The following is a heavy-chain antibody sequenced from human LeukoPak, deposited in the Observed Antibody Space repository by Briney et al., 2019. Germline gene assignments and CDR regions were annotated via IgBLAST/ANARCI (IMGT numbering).Heavy chain of an antibody. CDR2: ISWNSGSI. J-gene: IGHJ6*02. CDR3: AKDIGDYGDNYMDV. Sequence: GGSLRLSCAASGFTFDDYAMHWVRQAPGKGLEWVSGISWNSGSIGYADSVKGRFTISRDNAKNSLYLQMNSLRAGDTALYYCAKDIGDYGDNYMDVWGQGTTVTVSS. V-gene: IGHV3-9*01. CDR1: GFTFDDYA. D-gene: IGHD4-17*01.